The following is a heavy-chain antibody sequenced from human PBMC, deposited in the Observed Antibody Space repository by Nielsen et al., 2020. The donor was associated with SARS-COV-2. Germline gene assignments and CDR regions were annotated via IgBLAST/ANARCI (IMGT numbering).Heavy chain of an antibody. CDR2: ISSSSSYI. CDR3: ARDWDYTSRWFDP. CDR1: GFTFSSYA. V-gene: IGHV3-21*01. J-gene: IGHJ5*02. Sequence: GESPKISCAASGFTFSSYAMSWVRQAPGKGLEWVSSISSSSSYIYYADSVKGRFTISRDNAKNSLYLQMNSLRAEDTAVYYCARDWDYTSRWFDPWGQGTLVTVSS. D-gene: IGHD4-11*01.